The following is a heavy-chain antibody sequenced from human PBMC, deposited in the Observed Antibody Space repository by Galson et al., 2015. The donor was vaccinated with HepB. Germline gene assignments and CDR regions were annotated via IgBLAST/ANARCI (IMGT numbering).Heavy chain of an antibody. Sequence: SLRLSCAGSGFIFSDYYMSWIRQAPGKGLEWVSYMSSRGSTIYYGDSVKGRFTISRDNAKNSLYLQMNSLRGEDTAVYYCARMYCSNGVCLYGMDVWGPGTTLTVSS. D-gene: IGHD2-8*01. CDR3: ARMYCSNGVCLYGMDV. V-gene: IGHV3-11*01. CDR2: MSSRGSTI. J-gene: IGHJ6*02. CDR1: GFIFSDYY.